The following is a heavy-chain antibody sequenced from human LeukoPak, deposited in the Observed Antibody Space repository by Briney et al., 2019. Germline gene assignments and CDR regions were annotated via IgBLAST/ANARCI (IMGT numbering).Heavy chain of an antibody. V-gene: IGHV4-59*07. CDR3: ARLSGYSSGHYYSDY. CDR1: GGSISSDY. D-gene: IGHD3-22*01. J-gene: IGHJ4*02. CDR2: IYYRGST. Sequence: SDTLSLTCTVSGGSISSDYWSWIRQPPGKGLEWIGYIYYRGSTNYNPSLKSRVTISVDTSKNQFPLKLSSVTAADTAVYYCARLSGYSSGHYYSDYWGQGTLVTVSS.